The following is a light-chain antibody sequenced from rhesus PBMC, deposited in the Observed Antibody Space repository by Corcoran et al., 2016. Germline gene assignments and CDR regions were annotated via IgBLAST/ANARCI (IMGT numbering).Light chain of an antibody. CDR1: QGISSY. J-gene: IGKJ2*01. Sequence: DIQMTQSPSSLSVSVGDRVTITCRASQGISSYLAWYQQKPGKPPKLLISAASTLQSGVPSRFMGSGSGTDFTLTISSLQPEDFATYHCQQHHSFPPSFGQGTKVEIK. CDR2: AAS. V-gene: IGKV1-25*01. CDR3: QQHHSFPPS.